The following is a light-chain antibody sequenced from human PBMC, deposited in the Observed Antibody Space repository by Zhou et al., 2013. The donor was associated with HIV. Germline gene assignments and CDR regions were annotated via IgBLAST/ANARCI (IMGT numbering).Light chain of an antibody. CDR3: QFYDNWPVTWT. CDR1: QGIRND. J-gene: IGKJ1*01. V-gene: IGKV1-17*01. CDR2: AAS. Sequence: IQLTQSPSSLSASVGDRVTITCRASQGIRNDLGWYQQKPGKAPKRLIYAASTLQSGVPSRFSGSGSGTEFTLTISSLQTEDFAIYYCQFYDNWPVTWTFGLGTKVEMK.